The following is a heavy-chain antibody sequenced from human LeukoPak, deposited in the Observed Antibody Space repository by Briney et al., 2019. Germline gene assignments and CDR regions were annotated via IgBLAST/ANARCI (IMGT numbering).Heavy chain of an antibody. CDR2: IYHSGST. CDR3: ASVHSSIAARTFDY. J-gene: IGHJ4*02. V-gene: IGHV4-38-2*02. Sequence: KPSETLSLTRTVSGYSISSGYYWGWIRQPPGKGLEWIGSIYHSGSTYYNPSLKSRVTISVDTSKNQFSLKLSSVTAADTAVYYCASVHSSIAARTFDYWGQGTLVTVSS. CDR1: GYSISSGYY. D-gene: IGHD6-6*01.